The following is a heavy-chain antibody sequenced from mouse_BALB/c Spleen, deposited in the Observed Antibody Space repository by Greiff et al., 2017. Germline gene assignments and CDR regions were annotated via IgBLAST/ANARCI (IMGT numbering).Heavy chain of an antibody. CDR1: GFTFTDYY. Sequence: DVKLVESGGGLVQPGGSLRLSCATSGFTFTDYYMSWVRQPPGKALEWLGFIRNKANGYTTEYSASVKGRFTISRDNSQSILYLQMNTLRAEDSATYYCARDKLWFAYWGQGTLVTVSA. V-gene: IGHV7-3*02. CDR3: ARDKLWFAY. J-gene: IGHJ3*01. CDR2: IRNKANGYTT.